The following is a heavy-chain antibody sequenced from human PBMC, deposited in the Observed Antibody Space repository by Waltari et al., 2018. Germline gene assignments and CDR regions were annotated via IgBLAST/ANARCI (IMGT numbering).Heavy chain of an antibody. CDR2: INRDGSTT. D-gene: IGHD6-13*01. V-gene: IGHV3-74*01. J-gene: IGHJ4*02. Sequence: EVQLVESGGDSVQPGGSLRLSCAVSGFTFISYWMNWVRQDPGKGLVWVSRINRDGSTTTYADSVKGRFTISRDNAKNTLYLQMNSLRAEDTAVYYCAREIAVTGQYYFDYWGQGTLVTVSS. CDR3: AREIAVTGQYYFDY. CDR1: GFTFISYW.